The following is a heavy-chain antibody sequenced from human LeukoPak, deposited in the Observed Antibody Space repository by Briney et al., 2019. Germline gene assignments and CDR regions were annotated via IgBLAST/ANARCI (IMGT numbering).Heavy chain of an antibody. Sequence: ASVKVSCKASGYTFITYFIHWVRQAPGQGLDLMGVINPSDGSTRYAQKFQGRVIMTRDTSTSTVFLELIGLRSEDTAVYYCARGYYDILTGYYAPPYYYYGMDVWGQGTTVTVSS. CDR2: INPSDGST. J-gene: IGHJ6*02. CDR1: GYTFITYF. CDR3: ARGYYDILTGYYAPPYYYYGMDV. V-gene: IGHV1-46*01. D-gene: IGHD3-9*01.